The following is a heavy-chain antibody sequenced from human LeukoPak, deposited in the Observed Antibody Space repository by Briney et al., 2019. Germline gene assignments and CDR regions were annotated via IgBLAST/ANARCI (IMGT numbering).Heavy chain of an antibody. CDR2: ISAYDGNT. CDR1: GYTFTSYG. D-gene: IGHD3-10*01. J-gene: IGHJ4*02. V-gene: IGHV1-18*01. CDR3: ARDYGSGSYPTYYFDY. Sequence: ASVKVSCKASGYTFTSYGISWVRQAPGQGLEWMGWISAYDGNTNYAQKLQGRVTMTTDTSTSTAYMELRSLRSDDTAVYYCARDYGSGSYPTYYFDYWGQGTLVTVSS.